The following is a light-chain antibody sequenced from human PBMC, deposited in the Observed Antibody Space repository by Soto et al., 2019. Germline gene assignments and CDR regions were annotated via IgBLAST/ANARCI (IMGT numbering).Light chain of an antibody. V-gene: IGKV3-20*01. Sequence: EIVLTQSQGTLSLSPGDRATLSCSASQSVSRSYLGWYQQKPGQSPRILMYGASIRSAGVPDRCRGSGSGTEFTLIISRLEPEDLTVYCFYQYVTFGQGTTVQI. CDR3: YQYVT. CDR2: GAS. CDR1: QSVSRSY. J-gene: IGKJ1*01.